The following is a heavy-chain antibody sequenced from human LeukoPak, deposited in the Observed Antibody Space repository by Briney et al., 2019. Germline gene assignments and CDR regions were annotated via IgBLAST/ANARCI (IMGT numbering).Heavy chain of an antibody. CDR3: ARWGRVGYNRQSFDS. V-gene: IGHV1-69-2*01. J-gene: IGHJ4*02. CDR2: FDPEDDDT. CDR1: GYIFTDYF. D-gene: IGHD5-24*01. Sequence: ASVKISCKASGYIFTDYFMHWVKQAPGKGLEWMGLFDPEDDDTKYAERFQGRVTMTADTSRDTAYMELSSLRYEDTAVYYCARWGRVGYNRQSFDSWGQGTLVTVSS.